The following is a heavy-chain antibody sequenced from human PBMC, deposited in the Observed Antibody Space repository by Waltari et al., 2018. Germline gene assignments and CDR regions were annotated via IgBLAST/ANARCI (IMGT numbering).Heavy chain of an antibody. CDR1: GYTFTGYY. V-gene: IGHV1-2*02. Sequence: QVQLVQSGAEVKKPGASVKVSCKASGYTFTGYYMHWVRQAPGQGLEWMGWINPNSGGTNYAQKFQGRVTMTRDTSISTAYMELSRLRSDDTAVYYCARSWGNIAVAQYYFDYWGQGTLVTVSS. D-gene: IGHD6-19*01. CDR3: ARSWGNIAVAQYYFDY. CDR2: INPNSGGT. J-gene: IGHJ4*02.